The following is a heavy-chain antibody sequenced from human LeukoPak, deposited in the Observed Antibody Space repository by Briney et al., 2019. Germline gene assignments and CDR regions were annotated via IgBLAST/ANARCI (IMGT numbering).Heavy chain of an antibody. CDR3: ARDCSSTRCYRGGFDP. CDR2: IEQDGSEK. J-gene: IGHJ5*02. CDR1: GFTCSSDW. D-gene: IGHD2-2*02. Sequence: QPGGPLLLSCAAAGFTCSSDWMSWCRRAPAKGREWVANIEQDGSEKYYVDSVKGRFTISRDNAKNSLYLQMNSLRAEDTAVYYCARDCSSTRCYRGGFDPWGQGTLVIVSP. V-gene: IGHV3-7*01.